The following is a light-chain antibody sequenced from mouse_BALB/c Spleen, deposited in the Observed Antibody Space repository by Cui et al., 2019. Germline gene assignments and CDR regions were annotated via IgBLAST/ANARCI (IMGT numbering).Light chain of an antibody. CDR3: QQLVEYLFS. V-gene: IGKV2-112*01. J-gene: IGKJ4*01. CDR1: KSLLYRDGKTY. CDR2: LIS. Sequence: IVFTQTVLSNPVTSADSISSSCSSSKSLLYRDGKTYLNCCLQSTGQSPQLLIYLISTRASGGSGRFGGSGSGTDFPLEISRVKAENVGVYYCQQLVEYLFSFGSGTELEIK.